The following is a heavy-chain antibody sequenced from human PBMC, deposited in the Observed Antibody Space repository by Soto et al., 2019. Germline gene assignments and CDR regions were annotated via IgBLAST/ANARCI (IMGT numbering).Heavy chain of an antibody. J-gene: IGHJ4*02. Sequence: PSETLSLTCAVYGGSFSGYYWSWIRQPPGKGLEWIGEINHSGSTNYNPSLKSRVTISVDTSKNQFSLKLSSVTAADTAVYFCARRTSSGAIADWGQGKMVTVSS. CDR1: GGSFSGYY. CDR2: INHSGST. CDR3: ARRTSSGAIAD. D-gene: IGHD2-21*01. V-gene: IGHV4-34*01.